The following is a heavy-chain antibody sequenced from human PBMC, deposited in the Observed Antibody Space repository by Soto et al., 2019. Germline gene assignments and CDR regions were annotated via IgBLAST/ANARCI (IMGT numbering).Heavy chain of an antibody. CDR1: GFTFSSYA. V-gene: IGHV3-23*01. Sequence: EVQLLESGGGLVQPGGSLRLSCAASGFTFSSYAMSWVRQAPGKGLEWVSAISGSGGSTYYADSVKGRFTISRDNSKNTLYLQMNSLRAEDTAVYYCAKDRTSSRIAAAGTYYGMDVWGQGTTVTVSS. J-gene: IGHJ6*02. CDR3: AKDRTSSRIAAAGTYYGMDV. CDR2: ISGSGGST. D-gene: IGHD6-13*01.